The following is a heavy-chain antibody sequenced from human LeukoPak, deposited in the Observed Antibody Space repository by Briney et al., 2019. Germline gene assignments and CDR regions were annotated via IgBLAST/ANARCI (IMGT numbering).Heavy chain of an antibody. J-gene: IGHJ5*02. Sequence: GGSLRLSCAASGFTFSSYGMHWVRQAPGKGLEWVAYIRFDGSDKYYADSVKGRFTISRDDSTNTLYLQMNSLRAEDTAVYYCAKGDKMLTWRRTYNRFDPWGQGTLVTVSS. CDR1: GFTFSSYG. D-gene: IGHD3-16*01. V-gene: IGHV3-30*02. CDR2: IRFDGSDK. CDR3: AKGDKMLTWRRTYNRFDP.